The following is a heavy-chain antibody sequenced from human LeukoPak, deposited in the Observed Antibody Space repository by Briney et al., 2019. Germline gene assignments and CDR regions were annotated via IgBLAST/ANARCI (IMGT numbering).Heavy chain of an antibody. Sequence: ASVKVSCKASGYTFTSYGISWVRQAPGQGLEWMGWISAYNGNTNYAQKLQGRVTMTTDTSTSTAYMELRSLRSDDTAVYYCARDEYYDYVWGCLDFDYWGQGTLVTVSS. V-gene: IGHV1-18*01. CDR3: ARDEYYDYVWGCLDFDY. CDR1: GYTFTSYG. J-gene: IGHJ4*02. CDR2: ISAYNGNT. D-gene: IGHD3-16*01.